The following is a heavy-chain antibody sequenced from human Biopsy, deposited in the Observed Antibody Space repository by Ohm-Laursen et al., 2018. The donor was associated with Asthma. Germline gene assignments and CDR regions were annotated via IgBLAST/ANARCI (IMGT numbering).Heavy chain of an antibody. J-gene: IGHJ4*02. CDR2: IFFDGSNK. V-gene: IGHV3-30-3*01. D-gene: IGHD6-6*01. Sequence: LRLSCTASGFTFGDYWMSWVRQVPGKGLEWVAGIFFDGSNKYYADSVKGRFTISRDNSKDTLYLQVNSLRGDDTAVYYCARGKTWGRSYYFDYWGQGTLVTVSP. CDR3: ARGKTWGRSYYFDY. CDR1: GFTFGDYW.